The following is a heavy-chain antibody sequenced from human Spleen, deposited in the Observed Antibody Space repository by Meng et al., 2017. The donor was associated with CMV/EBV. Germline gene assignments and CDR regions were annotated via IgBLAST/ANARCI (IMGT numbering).Heavy chain of an antibody. Sequence: AASGFTVSSYSMNWVRQAPGKGLEWVSSISSSSSYIYYADSVKGRFTISRDNAKNSLYLQMNSLRAEDTAVYYCAREYCSSTSCPLDYWGQGTLVTVSS. CDR3: AREYCSSTSCPLDY. D-gene: IGHD2-2*01. CDR1: GFTVSSYS. J-gene: IGHJ4*02. CDR2: ISSSSSYI. V-gene: IGHV3-21*01.